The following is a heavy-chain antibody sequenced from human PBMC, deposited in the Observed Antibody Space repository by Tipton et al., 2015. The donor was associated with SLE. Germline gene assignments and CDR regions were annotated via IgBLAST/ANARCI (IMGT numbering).Heavy chain of an antibody. D-gene: IGHD3-10*01. J-gene: IGHJ4*02. Sequence: TFSNYWMTWVRQAPGKGLEWIGTIYYAGPIYYNPPLQSRVTISLDTSENQFSLSLRSVSAADTAVYYCARLRKPYTYGSGGYYFDYWGRGTLVTVSS. CDR2: IYYAGPI. CDR1: TFSNYW. V-gene: IGHV4-39*07. CDR3: ARLRKPYTYGSGGYYFDY.